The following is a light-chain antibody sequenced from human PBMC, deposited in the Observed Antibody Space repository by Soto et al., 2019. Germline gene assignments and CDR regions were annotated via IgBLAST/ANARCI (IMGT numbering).Light chain of an antibody. V-gene: IGKV3-11*01. Sequence: EIVLTQSPATLSLSPGERATLSCRASQSINRHLAWYRQKPGQAPRLLIYDASNRATGIPARFSGSGSGTDFTLTISSLEPEDFAVYYCQQYGSMPRTFGQGTKLEIK. CDR1: QSINRH. J-gene: IGKJ2*01. CDR3: QQYGSMPRT. CDR2: DAS.